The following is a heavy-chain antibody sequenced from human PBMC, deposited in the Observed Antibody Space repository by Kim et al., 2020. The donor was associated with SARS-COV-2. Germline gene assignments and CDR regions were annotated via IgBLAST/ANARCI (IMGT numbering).Heavy chain of an antibody. CDR1: GFTFSSYG. D-gene: IGHD6-19*01. V-gene: IGHV3-33*01. Sequence: GGSLRLSCAASGFTFSSYGMHWVRQAPGKGLEWVAVIWYDGSNKYYADSVKGRFTISRDNSKNTLYLQMNSLRAEDTAVNYCARVASGIAVAGTDYWGQGTLVTVSS. CDR3: ARVASGIAVAGTDY. CDR2: IWYDGSNK. J-gene: IGHJ4*02.